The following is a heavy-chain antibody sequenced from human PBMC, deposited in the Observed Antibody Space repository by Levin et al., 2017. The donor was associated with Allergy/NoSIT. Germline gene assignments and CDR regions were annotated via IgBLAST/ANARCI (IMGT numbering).Heavy chain of an antibody. V-gene: IGHV3-48*01. CDR3: ARDQGLGELLASDY. CDR1: GFKFSSYN. Sequence: GGSLRPSCAASGFKFSSYNMNWVRQAPGKGLEWVSYISPSSITIYYADSVAGRFTVSRYNAKNSFYLRMNSLTAEDTAVYYCARDQGLGELLASDYWGQGTLVTVSS. CDR2: ISPSSITI. J-gene: IGHJ4*02. D-gene: IGHD1-26*01.